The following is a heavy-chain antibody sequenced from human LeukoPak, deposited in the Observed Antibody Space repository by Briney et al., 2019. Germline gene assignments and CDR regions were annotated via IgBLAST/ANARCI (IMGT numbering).Heavy chain of an antibody. V-gene: IGHV3-30*02. CDR2: IRYDGSNK. CDR1: GFTFSSYG. CDR3: ARDRLPTTAVIGDLDY. J-gene: IGHJ4*02. D-gene: IGHD4-17*01. Sequence: GGSLRLSCAASGFTFSSYGMHWVRQAPGKGLEWVAFIRYDGSNKYYADSVKGRFTISRDNSKNTLYLYVNSLSADDTAMFYCARDRLPTTAVIGDLDYWGQGTLVTVSS.